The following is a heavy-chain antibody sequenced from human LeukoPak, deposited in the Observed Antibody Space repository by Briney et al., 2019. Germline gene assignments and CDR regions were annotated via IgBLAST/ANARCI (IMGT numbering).Heavy chain of an antibody. Sequence: PSETLSLTCAVYGGSFSGYYWSWIRQPPGKGLEWIGEINHSGSTNYNPSLKSRVTISVDTSKNQFSLKLSSVTAADTAVYYCARGQKRKNVDIVATIQIRYHYFVYWGQGTLVTVSS. V-gene: IGHV4-34*01. CDR3: ARGQKRKNVDIVATIQIRYHYFVY. CDR2: INHSGST. D-gene: IGHD5-12*01. CDR1: GGSFSGYY. J-gene: IGHJ4*02.